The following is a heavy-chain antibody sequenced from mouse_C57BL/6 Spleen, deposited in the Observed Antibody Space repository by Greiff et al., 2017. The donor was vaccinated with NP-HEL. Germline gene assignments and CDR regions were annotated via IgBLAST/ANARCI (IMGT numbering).Heavy chain of an antibody. J-gene: IGHJ3*01. V-gene: IGHV1-4*01. CDR1: GYTFTSYT. CDR3: ATDDGLPSY. D-gene: IGHD2-3*01. Sequence: VKLMESGAELARPGASVKMSCKASGYTFTSYTMHWVKQRPGQGLEWIGYINPSSGYTKYNQKFKDKATLTADKSSSTAYMQLSSLTSEDSAVYYCATDDGLPSYWGQGTLVTVSA. CDR2: INPSSGYT.